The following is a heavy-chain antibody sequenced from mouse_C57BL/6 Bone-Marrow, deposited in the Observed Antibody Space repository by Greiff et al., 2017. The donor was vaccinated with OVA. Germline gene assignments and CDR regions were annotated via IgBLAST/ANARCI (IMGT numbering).Heavy chain of an antibody. D-gene: IGHD2-4*01. Sequence: EVMLVESEGGLVQPGSSMKLSCTASGFTFSDYYMAWVRQVPEKGLEWVANINYDGSSTYYLDSLKSRFIISRDNAKNILYLQMSSLKSEDTATYYCARDYEYDYWGQGTTLTVSS. CDR3: ARDYEYDY. CDR1: GFTFSDYY. V-gene: IGHV5-16*01. J-gene: IGHJ2*01. CDR2: INYDGSST.